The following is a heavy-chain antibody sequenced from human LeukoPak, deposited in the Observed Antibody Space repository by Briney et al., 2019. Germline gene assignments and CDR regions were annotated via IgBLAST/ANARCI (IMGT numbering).Heavy chain of an antibody. V-gene: IGHV4-59*01. D-gene: IGHD4-17*01. J-gene: IGHJ3*02. Sequence: SETLSLTCAVSDDSFSSYYWTWIRQPPGKGLEWIGYISYIGSTNYNPSLKSRVTISIDTSRNQFSLRLSSVTAADTAVYYCARDLVTVTKGFDIWGQGTMVSVSS. CDR2: ISYIGST. CDR1: DDSFSSYY. CDR3: ARDLVTVTKGFDI.